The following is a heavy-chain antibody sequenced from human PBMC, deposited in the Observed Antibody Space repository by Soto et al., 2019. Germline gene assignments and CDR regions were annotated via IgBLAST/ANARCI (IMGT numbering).Heavy chain of an antibody. Sequence: QVQLVESGGGVVHPGRSLRLSCAASGFTFSNYGMHWVRQATGKGLEWEAVIWYDGSKKYYADSVKGRLTISRDNSRNTLSLEMASLRAEDTAVYYLARAVGDRRDWYVDLWGRGTLVTVSS. CDR3: ARAVGDRRDWYVDL. D-gene: IGHD1-26*01. J-gene: IGHJ2*01. CDR1: GFTFSNYG. V-gene: IGHV3-33*01. CDR2: IWYDGSKK.